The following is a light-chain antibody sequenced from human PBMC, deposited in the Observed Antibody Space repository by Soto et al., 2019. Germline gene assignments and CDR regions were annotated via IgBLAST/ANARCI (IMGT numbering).Light chain of an antibody. CDR1: QTVTNSY. Sequence: EIVLTQSPGTLSLSPGERATLSCRASQTVTNSYVAWYQQQLGQAPRLLIYGGSIRPTGIPGRFSGSVSATDLTLTISGLDPEDSEEFYCQQYANSPTFRQGTKVEI. CDR2: GGS. V-gene: IGKV3-20*01. CDR3: QQYANSPT. J-gene: IGKJ1*01.